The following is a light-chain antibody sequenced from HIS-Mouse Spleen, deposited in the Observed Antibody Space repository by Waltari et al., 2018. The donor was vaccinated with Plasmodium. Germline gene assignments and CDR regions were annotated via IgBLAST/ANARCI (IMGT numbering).Light chain of an antibody. CDR3: QQYGSSPYT. CDR2: GAA. Sequence: EIVLTQSPGTLSLSPGDRATLSCRASQSVSSSYLACDQQKPGQAPRLLIYGAASRATGIPDRFSGSGSGTDFTLTISRLEPEDFAVYYCQQYGSSPYTFGQGTKLEIK. J-gene: IGKJ2*01. V-gene: IGKV3-20*01. CDR1: QSVSSSY.